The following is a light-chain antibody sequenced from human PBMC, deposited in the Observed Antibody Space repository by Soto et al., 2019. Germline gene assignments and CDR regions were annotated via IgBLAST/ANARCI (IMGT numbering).Light chain of an antibody. V-gene: IGLV2-8*01. CDR1: SSDVGAYNY. Sequence: QLVLTQPPSASGSPGQSVTISCTGTSSDVGAYNYVSWYQQHPGKVPKLVVYEVNKRPSGVPDRFSGSKSGNTASLTVAGLQGEDEADYYCTSYAGGNNVFGTGTKVTVL. J-gene: IGLJ1*01. CDR2: EVN. CDR3: TSYAGGNNV.